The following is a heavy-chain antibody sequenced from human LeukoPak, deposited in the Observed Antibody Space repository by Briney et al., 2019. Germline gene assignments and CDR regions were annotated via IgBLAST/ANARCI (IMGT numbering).Heavy chain of an antibody. CDR2: IYSGGST. J-gene: IGHJ4*02. V-gene: IGHV3-53*01. D-gene: IGHD3-10*01. CDR1: GFTVSSNY. Sequence: GGSLRLSCAASGFTVSSNYMSWVRQAPGRGMEWVSVIYSGGSTYYADSVKGRFTISRDNSKNTLYLQMNSLRAEDTAVYYCARDYYGSYDYWGQGTLVTVPS. CDR3: ARDYYGSYDY.